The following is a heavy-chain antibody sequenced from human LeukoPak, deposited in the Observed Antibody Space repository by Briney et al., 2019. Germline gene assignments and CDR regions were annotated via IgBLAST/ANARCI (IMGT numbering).Heavy chain of an antibody. CDR3: AKDGYGYGYGLGYFDY. CDR2: ISGDGGST. D-gene: IGHD5-18*01. V-gene: IGHV3-43*02. Sequence: GGSLRLSCAASGFTFDDYAMHWVRQAPGKGLEWVSLISGDGGSTYYADSVKGRFTISRDNSKNSLYLQMNSLRTEDTALYYCAKDGYGYGYGLGYFDYWGQGTLVTVSS. CDR1: GFTFDDYA. J-gene: IGHJ4*02.